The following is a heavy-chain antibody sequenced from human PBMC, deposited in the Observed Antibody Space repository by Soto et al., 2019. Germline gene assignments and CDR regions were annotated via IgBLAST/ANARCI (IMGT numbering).Heavy chain of an antibody. D-gene: IGHD3-10*01. J-gene: IGHJ4*02. CDR1: GGSISSSSYY. V-gene: IGHV4-39*01. CDR3: ARQFMVRGVITPPIDY. Sequence: PSETLSLTCTVSGGSISSSSYYWGWIRQPPGKGLEWIGSIYYSGSTYYNPSLKSRVTISVDTSKNQFSLKLSSVTAADTAVYYCARQFMVRGVITPPIDYWGQGPLVTVSS. CDR2: IYYSGST.